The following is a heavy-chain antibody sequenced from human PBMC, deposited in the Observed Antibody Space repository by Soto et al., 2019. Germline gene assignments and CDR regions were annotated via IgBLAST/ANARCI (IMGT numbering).Heavy chain of an antibody. V-gene: IGHV2-5*01. J-gene: IGHJ3*01. CDR1: GFSLRTSGVG. CDR2: IYSNDDK. D-gene: IGHD4-17*01. CDR3: GPRLDDGRSSI. Sequence: SGPTLVNPTQTLTLTCPFSGFSLRTSGVGVGWIRQPPGKALEWLALIYSNDDKRYSPSVKSRLTITNDTSKNQVVLTMTNMDPVDTAIYYCGPRLDDGRSSIWGKGTMVTVSS.